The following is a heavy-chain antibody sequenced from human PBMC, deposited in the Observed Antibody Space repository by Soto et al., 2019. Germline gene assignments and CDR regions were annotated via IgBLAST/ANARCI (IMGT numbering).Heavy chain of an antibody. D-gene: IGHD1-26*01. CDR3: ARVRLSGGGSDQRRYYYYGMDV. CDR2: INPNSGGT. CDR1: GYTFTGYY. Sequence: QVQLVQSGAEVKKPGASVKVSCKASGYTFTGYYMHWVRQAPGHGLEWMGWINPNSGGTNYAQKFQGWVTMTRDTSISTAYMELSRLRSDDTAVYYCARVRLSGGGSDQRRYYYYGMDVWGQGTTVTVSS. J-gene: IGHJ6*02. V-gene: IGHV1-2*04.